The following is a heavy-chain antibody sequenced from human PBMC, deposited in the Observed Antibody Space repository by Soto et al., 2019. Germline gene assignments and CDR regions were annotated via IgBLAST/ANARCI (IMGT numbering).Heavy chain of an antibody. J-gene: IGHJ6*02. CDR1: GYTFTRYG. D-gene: IGHD3-16*01. CDR2: ISGYDGRT. CDR3: ARVGDLGDYYYGMDV. Sequence: ASVKVSCKTSGYTFTRYGISWVRQAPGQGLEWMGWISGYDGRTNFAQKVQDRVTMTTDTSTSTVYMELRSLSSDDTAVYYCARVGDLGDYYYGMDVWGQGTTVTVSS. V-gene: IGHV1-18*01.